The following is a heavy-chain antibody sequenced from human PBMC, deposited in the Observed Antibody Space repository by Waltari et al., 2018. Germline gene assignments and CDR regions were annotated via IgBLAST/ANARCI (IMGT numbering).Heavy chain of an antibody. CDR3: ARENRQWLAPEPYYFDY. J-gene: IGHJ4*02. CDR1: GFIFSPYA. D-gene: IGHD6-19*01. CDR2: LSYDGSNK. V-gene: IGHV3-30*04. Sequence: QVQLVESGGGVVQPGRSLRLSCAASGFIFSPYAMPWVRQAPGKGLEWVAVLSYDGSNKYYADSLKDRFTISRDNSNNTLYLQMNTLTPEDTAVYFCARENRQWLAPEPYYFDYWGLGTLVTVTS.